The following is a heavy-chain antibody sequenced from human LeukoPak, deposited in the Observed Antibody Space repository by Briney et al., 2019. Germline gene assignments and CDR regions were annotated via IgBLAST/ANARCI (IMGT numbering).Heavy chain of an antibody. Sequence: PGGSLRLSCAASGFTFSSYWMSWVRQAPGKGLEWVANIKQDGSEKYYVDSVKGRLTISRDNAKNSLYLQMNSLRAEDTAVYYCARVLEYYYDSSGYLILSYYYYGMDVWGQGTTVTVSS. J-gene: IGHJ6*02. CDR1: GFTFSSYW. CDR2: IKQDGSEK. CDR3: ARVLEYYYDSSGYLILSYYYYGMDV. V-gene: IGHV3-7*01. D-gene: IGHD3-22*01.